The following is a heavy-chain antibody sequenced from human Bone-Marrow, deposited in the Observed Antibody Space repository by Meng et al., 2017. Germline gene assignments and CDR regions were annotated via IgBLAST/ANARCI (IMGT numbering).Heavy chain of an antibody. D-gene: IGHD6-19*01. CDR1: GFSFRTSGVG. J-gene: IGHJ5*02. CDR3: AHLVPYSSSFDP. Sequence: QHTLKESGPTLVKPTQTPMLTCTFSGFSFRTSGVGVGWIRQPPGKALEWLAVLYWDNDKGYRPSLKSRLTITKDTPKNQVVLTMTNMDPVDTATYFCAHLVPYSSSFDPWGQGTLVTVSS. V-gene: IGHV2-5*02. CDR2: LYWDNDK.